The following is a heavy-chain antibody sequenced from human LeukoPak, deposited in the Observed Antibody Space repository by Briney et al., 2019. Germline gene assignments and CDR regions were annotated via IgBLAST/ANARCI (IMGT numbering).Heavy chain of an antibody. Sequence: PSETLSLTCTVSGGSISSHYWSWIRQPPGKGLEWIGYIYYSGSTNYNPSLKSRVTISVDTSKNQFSLKLSSVTAADTAVCYCARDGSGYTIWGQGTLVTVSS. V-gene: IGHV4-59*11. D-gene: IGHD5-12*01. CDR2: IYYSGST. J-gene: IGHJ4*02. CDR3: ARDGSGYTI. CDR1: GGSISSHY.